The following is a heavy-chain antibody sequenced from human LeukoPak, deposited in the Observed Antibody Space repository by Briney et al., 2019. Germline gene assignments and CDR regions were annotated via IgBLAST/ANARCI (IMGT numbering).Heavy chain of an antibody. CDR1: GFTFSSYE. D-gene: IGHD5-24*01. CDR2: ISSSGSTI. J-gene: IGHJ3*02. Sequence: GGSLRLSCAASGFTFSSYEMNWVRQAPGEGLEWVSYISSSGSTIYYADSVKGRFTISRDNAKNSLYLQMNSLRAGDTAVYYCARESSNGYNSDTFDIWGQGTMVTVSS. CDR3: ARESSNGYNSDTFDI. V-gene: IGHV3-48*03.